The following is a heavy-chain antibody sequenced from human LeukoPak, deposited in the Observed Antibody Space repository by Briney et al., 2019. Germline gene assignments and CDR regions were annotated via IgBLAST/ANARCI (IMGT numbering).Heavy chain of an antibody. Sequence: GGSLRLSCAASGFTFNSYGMRWVRQAPGKGLDWVAFIRYDGSIKHYADSVKGRFTISRDNSKNTLILQMNGLRPEDTAVYYCGKGSSTSGCPDYWGQGTLVTVSS. CDR3: GKGSSTSGCPDY. D-gene: IGHD6-19*01. CDR2: IRYDGSIK. J-gene: IGHJ4*02. CDR1: GFTFNSYG. V-gene: IGHV3-30*02.